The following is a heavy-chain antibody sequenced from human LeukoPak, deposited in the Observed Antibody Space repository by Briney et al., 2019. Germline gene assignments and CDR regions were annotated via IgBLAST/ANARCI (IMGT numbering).Heavy chain of an antibody. J-gene: IGHJ4*02. Sequence: ASVKVSCKASGGTFSSYAISWVRQAPGQGLEWMGRIIPILGIAIYAQKFQGRVTITADKSTSTAYMELSSLRSEDTAEYYCASAPRSGYDLIDYWGQGTLVTVSP. CDR3: ASAPRSGYDLIDY. D-gene: IGHD5-12*01. CDR1: GGTFSSYA. CDR2: IIPILGIA. V-gene: IGHV1-69*04.